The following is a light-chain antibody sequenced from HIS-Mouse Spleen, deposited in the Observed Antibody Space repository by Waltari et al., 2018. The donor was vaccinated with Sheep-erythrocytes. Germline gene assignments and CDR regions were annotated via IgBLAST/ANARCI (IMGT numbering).Light chain of an antibody. Sequence: QSALTQPASVSGSPGQSITISCTGTSSDVGRSNLVSWYQQHPGKAPQLMIYEGSKRPSGVSHRFSGSKSGNTASLTISGLQAEDEADYYCCSYAGSSTPWVFGGGTKLTVL. CDR2: EGS. V-gene: IGLV2-23*01. CDR3: CSYAGSSTPWV. J-gene: IGLJ3*02. CDR1: SSDVGRSNL.